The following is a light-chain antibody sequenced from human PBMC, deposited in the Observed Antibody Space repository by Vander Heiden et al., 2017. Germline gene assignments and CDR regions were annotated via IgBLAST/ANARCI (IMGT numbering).Light chain of an antibody. Sequence: EIVLTQSPGTLSLSPGERATLSCRASQSVSSSYLAWYQQKPGQAPRLLIYGASSRATGITDRFSGSGSGTDFTLTISRLEPEDFAVYYCQQYATFGGGTKVEIK. CDR2: GAS. CDR1: QSVSSSY. V-gene: IGKV3-20*01. J-gene: IGKJ4*01. CDR3: QQYAT.